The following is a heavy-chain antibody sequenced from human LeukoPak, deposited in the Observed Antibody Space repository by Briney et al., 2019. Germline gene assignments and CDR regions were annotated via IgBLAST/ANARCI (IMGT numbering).Heavy chain of an antibody. D-gene: IGHD3-16*01. Sequence: GGSLRRSCAASGFSVSGNYMNWVRQAPGKGLEWVSVIYSGGNTDYADSVKGRFTVSRDNYKNTVYLQMNSLRAEDTAVYYCARDLRLNGGYWGQGTLVTVSS. CDR1: GFSVSGNY. CDR2: IYSGGNT. J-gene: IGHJ4*02. V-gene: IGHV3-66*01. CDR3: ARDLRLNGGY.